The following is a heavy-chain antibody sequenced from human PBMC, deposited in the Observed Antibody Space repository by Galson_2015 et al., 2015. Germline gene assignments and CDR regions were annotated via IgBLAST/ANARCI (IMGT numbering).Heavy chain of an antibody. D-gene: IGHD3-22*01. V-gene: IGHV3-48*02. CDR1: GFTFSSYS. J-gene: IGHJ3*02. CDR2: ISSSSSTI. CDR3: ARDPSKSSGYYYFYWGAFDI. Sequence: SLRLSCAASGFTFSSYSMNWVRQAPGKGLEWVSYISSSSSTIYYADSVKGRFTISRDNAKNSLYLQMNSLRDEDTAVYYCARDPSKSSGYYYFYWGAFDIWGQGTMVTVSS.